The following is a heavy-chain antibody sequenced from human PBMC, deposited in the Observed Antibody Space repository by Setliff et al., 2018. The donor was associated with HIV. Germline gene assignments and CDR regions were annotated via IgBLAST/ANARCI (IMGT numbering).Heavy chain of an antibody. CDR1: GSTFSSYW. CDR2: INSDGSST. CDR3: ARVRVAADPLDPYGMDV. D-gene: IGHD6-13*01. V-gene: IGHV3-74*01. J-gene: IGHJ6*02. Sequence: GESLRLSCAASGSTFSSYWMHWVRQAPGKGLVWVSRINSDGSSTSYADSVKGRFTISRDNAKNTLYLQMNSLRAEDTAVYYCARVRVAADPLDPYGMDVWGQGTTVTVSS.